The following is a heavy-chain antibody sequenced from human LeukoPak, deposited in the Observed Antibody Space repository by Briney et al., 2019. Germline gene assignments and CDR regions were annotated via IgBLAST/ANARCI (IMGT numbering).Heavy chain of an antibody. Sequence: GGSLRLSCVASGFTFITYSMNWVRQAPGKGLEWVAAISYDGSNKNYADSVKGRFTISRDNSKNTLYLQMDNLRAEDTAVYYCARVTTAIPDAFDIWGQGTMVTVSS. CDR1: GFTFITYS. J-gene: IGHJ3*02. CDR2: ISYDGSNK. CDR3: ARVTTAIPDAFDI. D-gene: IGHD2-21*02. V-gene: IGHV3-30*03.